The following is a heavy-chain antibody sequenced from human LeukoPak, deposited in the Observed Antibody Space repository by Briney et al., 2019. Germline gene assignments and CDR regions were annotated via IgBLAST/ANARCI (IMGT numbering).Heavy chain of an antibody. CDR1: GGSISNGDYY. V-gene: IGHV4-30-4*08. D-gene: IGHD2-15*01. Sequence: SETLSLTCTVPGGSISNGDYYWTWIRQTPGEGLEWIGYIYHSGSTYYNPSLKSRLTISLDTSKNQFSLSLNSVTAADTAVYYCAREALLYYFDYWGQGTPVTVSS. CDR2: IYHSGST. CDR3: AREALLYYFDY. J-gene: IGHJ4*02.